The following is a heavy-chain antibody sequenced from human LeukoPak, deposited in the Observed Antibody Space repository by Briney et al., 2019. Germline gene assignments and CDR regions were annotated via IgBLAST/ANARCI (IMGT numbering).Heavy chain of an antibody. CDR3: TKRRGYSFGFDYYYMDV. V-gene: IGHV4-39*01. J-gene: IGHJ6*03. CDR2: IYYSGNT. CDR1: GVSISSSNSY. D-gene: IGHD5-18*01. Sequence: SETLSLTCTVSGVSISSSNSYWGWIRQPPGKGLEWIGSIYYSGNTYYNASLKSQVSISIDTSKNQFSLSLTSVTAADTAVYYCTKRRGYSFGFDYYYMDVWGKGTTVTISS.